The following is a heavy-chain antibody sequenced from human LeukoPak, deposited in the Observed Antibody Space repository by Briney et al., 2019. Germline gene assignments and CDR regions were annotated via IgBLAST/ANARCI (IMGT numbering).Heavy chain of an antibody. Sequence: GGSLRLSCAASGFTFSDYYMSWIRQAPEKGLEWVSVKGRFTISRDNAKNSLYLQMNSLRAEDTAVYYCARGFRFPDVWGKGTTVTVSS. CDR1: GFTFSDYY. D-gene: IGHD2-21*01. V-gene: IGHV3-11*04. CDR3: ARGFRFPDV. J-gene: IGHJ6*04.